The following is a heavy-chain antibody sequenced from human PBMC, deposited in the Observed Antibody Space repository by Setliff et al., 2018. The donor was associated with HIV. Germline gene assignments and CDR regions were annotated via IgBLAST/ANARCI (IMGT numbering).Heavy chain of an antibody. D-gene: IGHD3-10*01. CDR2: IHYDGAT. J-gene: IGHJ5*02. V-gene: IGHV4-39*07. CDR3: ARYHYGVDWFDP. CDR1: GDSFSSRAVY. Sequence: ASETLSLTCSVSGDSFSSRAVYWGWIRQPPGKGLEWLGSIHYDGATYYSPSLKSRLTLSIDTSNKQFSLRLTSVTAADTAVYYCARYHYGVDWFDPWGQGTLVTVSS.